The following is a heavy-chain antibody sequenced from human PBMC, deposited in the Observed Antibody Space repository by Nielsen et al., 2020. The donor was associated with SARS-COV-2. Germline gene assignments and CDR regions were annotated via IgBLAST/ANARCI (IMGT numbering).Heavy chain of an antibody. V-gene: IGHV3-33*01. CDR1: GFTFSSYG. CDR3: ARDLAFGEPPGDY. Sequence: GGSLRLSCAASGFTFSSYGMHWVRQAPGKGLEWVAVIWYDGSNKYYADSVKGRFTISRDNSKNTLYLQMNSLRAEDTAVYYCARDLAFGEPPGDYWGQGTLVTVSS. J-gene: IGHJ4*02. D-gene: IGHD3-10*01. CDR2: IWYDGSNK.